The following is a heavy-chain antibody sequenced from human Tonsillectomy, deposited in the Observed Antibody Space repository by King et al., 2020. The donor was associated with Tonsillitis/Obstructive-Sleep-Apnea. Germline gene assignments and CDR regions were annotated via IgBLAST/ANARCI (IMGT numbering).Heavy chain of an antibody. CDR3: ARESNPLGITVATDGAPDY. D-gene: IGHD4-17*01. CDR1: GFTFSTYP. J-gene: IGHJ4*02. CDR2: TSHDGSNK. Sequence: VQLVESGGGVVQPGRSLRLSCAASGFTFSTYPMHWVRQAPGKGLEWVALTSHDGSNKYYTDSVNGRFTISRDNSKNTLYLQMNSLRDEDTAVYYCARESNPLGITVATDGAPDYWGQGTLVTVSS. V-gene: IGHV3-30-3*01.